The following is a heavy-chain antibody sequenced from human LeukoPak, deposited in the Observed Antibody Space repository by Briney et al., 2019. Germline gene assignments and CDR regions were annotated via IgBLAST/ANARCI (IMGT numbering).Heavy chain of an antibody. D-gene: IGHD2-2*01. J-gene: IGHJ6*04. V-gene: IGHV3-11*06. CDR3: ARDRLKDIVVVPAAPYYYYYYGMDV. Sequence: GGSLRLSCAASGFTFSDYYMSWVRQAPGKGLEGVSYISSSSSYTNYADSVKGRFTISRDNAKNSLYLQMNSLRAEDTAVYYCARDRLKDIVVVPAAPYYYYYYGMDVWGKGTTVTVSS. CDR1: GFTFSDYY. CDR2: ISSSSSYT.